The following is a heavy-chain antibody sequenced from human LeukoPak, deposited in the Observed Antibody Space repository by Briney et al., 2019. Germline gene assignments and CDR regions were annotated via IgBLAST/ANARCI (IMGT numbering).Heavy chain of an antibody. J-gene: IGHJ4*02. CDR2: INPTSGGT. CDR1: GYTFTDYF. D-gene: IGHD3-3*01. V-gene: IGHV1-2*02. CDR3: ARLAVFPL. Sequence: ASVKVSCKASGYTFTDYFIYWMRQAPGQGLEWMGWINPTSGGTKYAQGFQGRVTVTRDTTISTAYMELSGLRSDDTAVYYCARLAVFPLWGQGTLVTVSS.